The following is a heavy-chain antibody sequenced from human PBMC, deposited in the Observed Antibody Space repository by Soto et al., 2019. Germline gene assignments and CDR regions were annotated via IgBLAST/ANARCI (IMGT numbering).Heavy chain of an antibody. CDR2: IIPISDTT. V-gene: IGHV1-69*01. CDR3: ARSQGSSTSLEIYYYYYYGMDV. J-gene: IGHJ6*02. D-gene: IGHD2-2*01. CDR1: GGTFSSYA. Sequence: QVQLVQSGAEVKKPGSSVKVSCKASGGTFSSYAISWVRQAPGQGLEWMGGIIPISDTTNYAQKFQGRVTTTADEYTSTASMELSSLRSEDTAVYYCARSQGSSTSLEIYYYYYYGMDVWVQGTTVTVSS.